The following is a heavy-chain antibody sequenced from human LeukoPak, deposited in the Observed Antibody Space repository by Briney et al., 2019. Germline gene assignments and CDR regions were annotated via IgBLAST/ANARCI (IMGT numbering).Heavy chain of an antibody. CDR1: GHSFTDYY. CDR2: INTKTGRT. J-gene: IGHJ5*02. Sequence: APVKVSCKTSGHSFTDYYIHWVRQAPGQGLEWMAWINTKTGRTSSARKFQGRVTMTRDPSITTVYMDMAWLTSDDTAIYFCARADFIDAGPYLIGPWGQGTLVTVSS. D-gene: IGHD3-3*01. V-gene: IGHV1-2*02. CDR3: ARADFIDAGPYLIGP.